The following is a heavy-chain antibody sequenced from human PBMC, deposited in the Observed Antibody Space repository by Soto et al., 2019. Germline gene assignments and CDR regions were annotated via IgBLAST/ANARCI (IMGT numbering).Heavy chain of an antibody. J-gene: IGHJ4*02. V-gene: IGHV1-46*01. D-gene: IGHD3-22*01. Sequence: ASVKVSCKASGYTFTSYYMHWVRHAPGQGLEWMGIINPSGGSTSYAQKFQGRVTMTRDTSTSTVYMELSSLRSEDTAVYYCARAYYGSSGYYWPPGVGYWGQGTLVTGTS. CDR3: ARAYYGSSGYYWPPGVGY. CDR1: GYTFTSYY. CDR2: INPSGGST.